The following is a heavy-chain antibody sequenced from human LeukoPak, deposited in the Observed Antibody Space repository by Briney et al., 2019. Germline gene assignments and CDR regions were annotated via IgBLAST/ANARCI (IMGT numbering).Heavy chain of an antibody. CDR3: ARDLGLATRYAFDI. CDR2: ISYDGSNK. CDR1: GFTFSSYA. J-gene: IGHJ3*02. D-gene: IGHD5-12*01. V-gene: IGHV3-30-3*01. Sequence: PGGSLRLSCAASGFTFSSYAMHWVRQAPGKGLEWVAVISYDGSNKYYADSVKGRFTISRDNSKNTLYLQMNSLRAEDTAVYYCARDLGLATRYAFDIWGQGTMATVSS.